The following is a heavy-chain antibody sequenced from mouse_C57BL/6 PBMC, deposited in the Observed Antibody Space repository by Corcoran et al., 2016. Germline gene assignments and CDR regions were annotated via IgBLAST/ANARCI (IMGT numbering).Heavy chain of an antibody. CDR1: GYTFTDYY. Sequence: QVQLKQSGAELVRPGASVKLSCKASGYTFTDYYINWVKQRPVQGLEWIARIYPGSGNTYYNEKFKGKATLTAEKSSSTAYMQLSSLTSEDSAVYFCARGISGGFAYWGQGTLVTVSA. CDR2: IYPGSGNT. CDR3: ARGISGGFAY. J-gene: IGHJ3*01. V-gene: IGHV1-76*01.